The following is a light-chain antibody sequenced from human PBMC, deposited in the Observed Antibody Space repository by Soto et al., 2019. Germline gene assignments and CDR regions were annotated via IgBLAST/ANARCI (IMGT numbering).Light chain of an antibody. CDR1: EGISTN. CDR2: GAS. Sequence: EIVMTQSPATLSVSPGDGATRSCRASEGISTNLAWYQQKPGQSPRLLIYGASTRATGIPARFSGSGSGTDFTLTISSLEPEDFAVYYCQQRSNLITFGQGTRLEIK. J-gene: IGKJ5*01. CDR3: QQRSNLIT. V-gene: IGKV3D-11*01.